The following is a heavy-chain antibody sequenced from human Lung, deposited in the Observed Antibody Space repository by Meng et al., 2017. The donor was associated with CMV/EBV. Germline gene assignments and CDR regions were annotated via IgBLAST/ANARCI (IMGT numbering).Heavy chain of an antibody. CDR2: MYYSGST. V-gene: IGHV4-59*01. CDR3: ARGGRGAAAGQDY. Sequence: SCTVSGDSMNNYYWNWIRQPPGKGLEWIGYMYYSGSTNYNPSLKSRVTISVDTSKNQFSLILSSVTAADTAVYYCARGGRGAAAGQDYWGQGTXVTVSS. J-gene: IGHJ4*02. CDR1: GDSMNNYY. D-gene: IGHD6-13*01.